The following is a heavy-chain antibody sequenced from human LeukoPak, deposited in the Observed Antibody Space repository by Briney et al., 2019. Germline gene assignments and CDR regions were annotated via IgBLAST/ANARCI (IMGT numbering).Heavy chain of an antibody. CDR3: ATEVGATTSGYWFGP. CDR1: GYTFTGYY. J-gene: IGHJ5*02. CDR2: INPNSGGT. V-gene: IGHV1-2*06. D-gene: IGHD1-26*01. Sequence: ASVKVSCKASGYTFTGYYMHWVRQAPGQGLEWMGRINPNSGGTNYAQKFQGRVTMTEDTSTDTAYIELSSLRSEDTAVYYCATEVGATTSGYWFGPWGQGTLVTVSS.